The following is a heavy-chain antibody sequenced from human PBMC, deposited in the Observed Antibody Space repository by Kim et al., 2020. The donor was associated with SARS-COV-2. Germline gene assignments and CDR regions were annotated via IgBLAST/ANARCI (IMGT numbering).Heavy chain of an antibody. CDR3: ARGGSSTWIDY. Sequence: ASVKVSCKASGYTFTIYAIHWVRQAPGQRLEWMGWINAGNGDTKYSQKFQGRVTLTRDTSASTAYMELSSLTSEDTAVYYCARGGSSTWIDYWGQGTLVTVSS. CDR1: GYTFTIYA. CDR2: INAGNGDT. J-gene: IGHJ4*02. D-gene: IGHD6-13*01. V-gene: IGHV1-3*01.